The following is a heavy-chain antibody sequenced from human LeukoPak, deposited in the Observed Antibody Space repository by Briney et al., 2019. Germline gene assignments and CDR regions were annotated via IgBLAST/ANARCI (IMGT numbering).Heavy chain of an antibody. Sequence: GGSLRLSCAASGFTFSSYAMTWVRQAPGMGLEWVSLISAGGDNTYYADSVKGRFTISRDNSKNTVSLQMNSLRAEDTAVYYCAKDVRVGGGGMDVWGQGTPVTVSS. CDR3: AKDVRVGGGGMDV. D-gene: IGHD1-26*01. CDR1: GFTFSSYA. V-gene: IGHV3-23*01. J-gene: IGHJ6*02. CDR2: ISAGGDNT.